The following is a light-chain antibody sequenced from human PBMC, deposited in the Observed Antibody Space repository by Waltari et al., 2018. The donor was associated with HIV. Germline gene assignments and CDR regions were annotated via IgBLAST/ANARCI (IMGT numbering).Light chain of an antibody. CDR1: SSDVGDYNY. V-gene: IGLV2-14*01. J-gene: IGLJ2*01. CDR2: EVS. Sequence: QSALTQPASVSGSPGQSITISCTGTSSDVGDYNYVSWYQQHPGKAPKLMIYEVSKRPPGVSNRFPGSNSGNTATLTISGTQAMDEADYYCQAWDSSTVVFGGGTKLTVL. CDR3: QAWDSSTVV.